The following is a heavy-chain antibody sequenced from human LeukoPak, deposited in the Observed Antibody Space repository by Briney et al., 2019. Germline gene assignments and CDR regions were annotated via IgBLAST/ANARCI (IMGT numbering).Heavy chain of an antibody. CDR3: ARSRYSSGWYLNY. CDR1: GDTFSHYG. V-gene: IGHV1-18*04. CDR2: VSGSTGNT. Sequence: ASVKVSCKAFGDTFSHYGVSWVRQAPGQGLEWMGWVSGSTGNTNYAQKFQDRVTMTTDTSTTTAYMVVRSLRSDDTAVYYCARSRYSSGWYLNYWGQGTPVTVSA. D-gene: IGHD6-19*01. J-gene: IGHJ4*02.